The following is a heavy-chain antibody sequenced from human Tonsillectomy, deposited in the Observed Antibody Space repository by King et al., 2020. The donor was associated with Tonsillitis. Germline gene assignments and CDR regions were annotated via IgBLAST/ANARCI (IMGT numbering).Heavy chain of an antibody. V-gene: IGHV4-4*07. Sequence: LQLQESGPGLVKPSETLFLTCIVSGASISSYYWSWIRQPAGKGLEWIGRIYTSGSTNDNPSLKSRVTMSVDTSKNQFSLKLSSVTAADTAVYYCARATSGYADNAFDIWGQGTMVTVSS. CDR3: ARATSGYADNAFDI. D-gene: IGHD3-22*01. CDR1: GASISSYY. J-gene: IGHJ3*02. CDR2: IYTSGST.